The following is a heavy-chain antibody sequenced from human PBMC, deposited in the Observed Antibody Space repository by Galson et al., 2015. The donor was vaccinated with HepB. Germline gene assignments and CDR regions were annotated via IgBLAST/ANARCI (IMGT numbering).Heavy chain of an antibody. V-gene: IGHV3-23*01. CDR3: AKQSSNWYYFDY. CDR1: GFTFSTYA. CDR2: ISGSGRTT. J-gene: IGHJ4*02. D-gene: IGHD6-13*01. Sequence: SLRLSCAASGFTFSTYAMSWVRQPPGMGLEWVSAISGSGRTTYHADSVKGRFTISRDSSKNTLYLQMNSLKVEDTAIYYCAKQSSNWYYFDYWGQGTLVTVSS.